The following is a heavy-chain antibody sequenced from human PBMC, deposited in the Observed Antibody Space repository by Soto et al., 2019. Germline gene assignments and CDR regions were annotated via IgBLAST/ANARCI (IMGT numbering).Heavy chain of an antibody. CDR3: AKLPQYDILTGYLNYFDY. J-gene: IGHJ4*02. CDR2: FRGDGTGA. V-gene: IGHV3-23*01. CDR1: GFTFSSYA. D-gene: IGHD3-9*01. Sequence: GGSLSLSCAASGFTFSSYAMSWVRQAPGKGLEWVSAFRGDGTGAHYADSVKGRFTISRDNSKNSLYLHMNSLRAEDTAVYYFAKLPQYDILTGYLNYFDYWVQGTLVTVSS.